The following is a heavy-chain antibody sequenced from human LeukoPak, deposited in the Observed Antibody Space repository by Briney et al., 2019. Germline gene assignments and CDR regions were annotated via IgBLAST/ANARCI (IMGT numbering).Heavy chain of an antibody. CDR3: ARGGGLDV. V-gene: IGHV3-7*03. CDR1: GFTFSSYW. Sequence: PGGSLRLSCAASGFTFSSYWMHWARQVPGKGLEWVASINHNGNVNYYVDSVKGRFTISRDNAKNSLYLQMSNLRAEDTAVYFCARGGGLDVWGQGATVTVSS. J-gene: IGHJ6*02. D-gene: IGHD3-16*01. CDR2: INHNGNVN.